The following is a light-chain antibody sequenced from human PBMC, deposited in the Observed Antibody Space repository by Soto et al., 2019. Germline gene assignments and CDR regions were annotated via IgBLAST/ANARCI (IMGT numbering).Light chain of an antibody. CDR3: QQSSSTPPFT. J-gene: IGKJ3*01. V-gene: IGKV1-39*01. CDR1: QSISIY. Sequence: IQMTQSPSSLSASVGDRVTITCRASQSISIYLNWYQQKPGKAPKLLIYAASSLQSGVPSRFSADGSGTDFTLTISSLQPEDFATYYCQQSSSTPPFTFGPGTKVHIK. CDR2: AAS.